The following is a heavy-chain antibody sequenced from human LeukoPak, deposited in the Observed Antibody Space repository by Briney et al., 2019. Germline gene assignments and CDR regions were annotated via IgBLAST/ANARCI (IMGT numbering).Heavy chain of an antibody. V-gene: IGHV3-7*01. CDR1: GFTFSRYW. CDR3: AKEGAYPIITYDS. Sequence: GGSLRLSCAASGFTFSRYWMNWVRQAPGKGLEWVANIKRDGNEKNYVDSVKGRFSISRDNAKNSLYLQMDSLRAEDTAVYHCAKEGAYPIITYDSWGQGALVTVSS. D-gene: IGHD3-10*01. J-gene: IGHJ5*01. CDR2: IKRDGNEK.